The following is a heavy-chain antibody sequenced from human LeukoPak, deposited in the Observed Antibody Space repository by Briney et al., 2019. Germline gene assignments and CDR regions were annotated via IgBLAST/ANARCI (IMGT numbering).Heavy chain of an antibody. CDR1: GFTFSDFS. J-gene: IGHJ4*02. Sequence: GGSLRLSCAASGFTFSDFSMHWVRQAPGKGLEWVSSISSGGTYIYSADSLKGRFTISRDNAKKSLYLQMNSLRDEDSAVYHCTRGPTLIGVAGTWPLDYWGQGTLVTVSS. CDR2: ISSGGTYI. CDR3: TRGPTLIGVAGTWPLDY. D-gene: IGHD6-19*01. V-gene: IGHV3-21*01.